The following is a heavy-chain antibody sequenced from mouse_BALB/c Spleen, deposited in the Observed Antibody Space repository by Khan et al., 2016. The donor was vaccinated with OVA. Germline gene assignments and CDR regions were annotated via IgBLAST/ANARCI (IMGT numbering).Heavy chain of an antibody. CDR2: ITYSGNI. CDR1: GDSITSGF. V-gene: IGHV3-8*02. J-gene: IGHJ4*01. CDR3: ARSYGSWAMDY. Sequence: EVKLLESGPSLVKPSQTLSLTCSVTGDSITSGFWNWFRKFPGNKFEYLGYITYSGNIYYNPSLKSRISITRDTSKSQYYLQLNSVTTEDTATYYCARSYGSWAMDYWGQGTSVTVSS. D-gene: IGHD1-1*01.